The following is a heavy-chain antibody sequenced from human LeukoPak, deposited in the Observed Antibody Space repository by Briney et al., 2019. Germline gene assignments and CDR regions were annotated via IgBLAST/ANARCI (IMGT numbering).Heavy chain of an antibody. CDR3: ARLPFWSGYPDY. CDR2: IYYSGST. V-gene: IGHV4-59*08. D-gene: IGHD3-3*01. Sequence: SETLSLTCTVSGGSISSYYWSWIRQPPGKGLEWIGYIYYSGSTNYNPSLKSRVTISVDTSKNQFSLKLSSMTAADTAVYYCARLPFWSGYPDYWGQGTLVTVSS. J-gene: IGHJ4*02. CDR1: GGSISSYY.